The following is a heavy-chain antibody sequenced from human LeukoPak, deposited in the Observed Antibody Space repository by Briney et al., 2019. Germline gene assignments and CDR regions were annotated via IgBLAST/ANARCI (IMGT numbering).Heavy chain of an antibody. CDR1: GFTFSNYA. Sequence: KPGGSLRLSCAASGFTFSNYAMSWVRQAPGKGLEWVSALSGSGDNTYYADSVKGRFTISRDNSKNTLYLQMNSLRAEDTALYYCARPTSRGVGRYFDLWGRGSLVTVSS. CDR3: ARPTSRGVGRYFDL. CDR2: LSGSGDNT. D-gene: IGHD3-10*01. J-gene: IGHJ2*01. V-gene: IGHV3-23*01.